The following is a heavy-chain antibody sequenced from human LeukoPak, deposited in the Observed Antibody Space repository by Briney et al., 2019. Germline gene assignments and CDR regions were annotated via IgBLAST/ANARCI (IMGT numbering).Heavy chain of an antibody. Sequence: SETLSLTCSVSGGSISSRSHYWGWIRQTPGKGLEWLGSIFYSGSTNYNPSLKSRVTISVDTSKNQFSLELYAVTAADTAVYYCARATRLLADYWGQGTLVTVSS. CDR1: GGSISSRSHY. D-gene: IGHD3-3*02. CDR2: IFYSGST. J-gene: IGHJ4*02. CDR3: ARATRLLADY. V-gene: IGHV4-39*07.